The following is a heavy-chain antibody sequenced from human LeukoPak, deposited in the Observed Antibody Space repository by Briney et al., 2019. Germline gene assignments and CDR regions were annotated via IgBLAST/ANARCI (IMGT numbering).Heavy chain of an antibody. V-gene: IGHV4-39*07. CDR2: IYYSGST. J-gene: IGHJ3*02. CDR3: AREIDSSSWDRSHAFDI. Sequence: SETLSLTCTVSGGSISSSSYYWGWIRQPPGKGLEWIGSIYYSGSTYYNPSLKSRVTISVDTSKNQFSLKLGSVTAADTAVYYCAREIDSSSWDRSHAFDIWGQGTMVTVSS. D-gene: IGHD6-13*01. CDR1: GGSISSSSYY.